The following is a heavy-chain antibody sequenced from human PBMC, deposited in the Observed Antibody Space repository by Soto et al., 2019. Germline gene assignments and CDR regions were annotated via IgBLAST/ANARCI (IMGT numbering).Heavy chain of an antibody. Sequence: SETRSLTCTVSGGSVSSASYYWSWVRQPPGKGLEWIGYIYYSGSTNYNPSLKSRVTISVDTSKDQFSLKLSSVTAADTAVFYCARVVTARQIDYWGQGTLVTVSS. D-gene: IGHD2-21*02. J-gene: IGHJ4*02. CDR1: GGSVSSASYY. CDR3: ARVVTARQIDY. V-gene: IGHV4-61*01. CDR2: IYYSGST.